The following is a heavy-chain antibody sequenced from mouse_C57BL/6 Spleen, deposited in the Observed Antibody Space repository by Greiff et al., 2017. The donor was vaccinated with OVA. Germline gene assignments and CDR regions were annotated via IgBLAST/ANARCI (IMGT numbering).Heavy chain of an antibody. V-gene: IGHV5-16*01. CDR1: GFTFSDYY. D-gene: IGHD3-3*01. CDR2: INYDGSST. CDR3: ARAGQGAMDY. Sequence: EVQLVESEGGLVQPGSSMKLSCTASGFTFSDYYMAWVRQVPEKGLEWVANINYDGSSTYYLDSLKSRFIISRDNAKNILYLQMSSLKSEDTATYYCARAGQGAMDYWGQGTSVTVSS. J-gene: IGHJ4*01.